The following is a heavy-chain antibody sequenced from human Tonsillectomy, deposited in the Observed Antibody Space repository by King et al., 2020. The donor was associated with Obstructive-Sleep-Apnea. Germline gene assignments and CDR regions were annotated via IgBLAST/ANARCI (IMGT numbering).Heavy chain of an antibody. Sequence: QLQESGPGLVKPSETLSLTCTVSGDSINNYYWSWIRQPPGKGLEWIGYMYYSGNTNYNPSLKSRVTISAETSKIQFSLRLSSVTAADTAVYYCARHRGVEDYGGYGDYFDYWGQGALVTVSS. CDR1: GDSINNYY. V-gene: IGHV4-59*08. J-gene: IGHJ4*02. CDR3: ARHRGVEDYGGYGDYFDY. CDR2: MYYSGNT. D-gene: IGHD5-12*01.